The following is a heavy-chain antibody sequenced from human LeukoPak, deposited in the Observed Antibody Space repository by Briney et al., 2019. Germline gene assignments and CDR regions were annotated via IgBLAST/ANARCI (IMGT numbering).Heavy chain of an antibody. V-gene: IGHV3-11*04. D-gene: IGHD5-12*01. J-gene: IGHJ6*03. CDR3: ARVRVATTTNYYYYYMHV. Sequence: PGGSLRLSCAASGFTFSDYYMSWIRQAPGKGLEWVSYISSSGSTIYYADSVKGRFTISRDNAKNSLYLQMNSLRAEDTAVYYCARVRVATTTNYYYYYMHVWGKGTTVTVSS. CDR2: ISSSGSTI. CDR1: GFTFSDYY.